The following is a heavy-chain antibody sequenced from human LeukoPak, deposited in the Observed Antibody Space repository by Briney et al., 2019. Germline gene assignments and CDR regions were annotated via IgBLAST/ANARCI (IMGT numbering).Heavy chain of an antibody. D-gene: IGHD3-3*01. V-gene: IGHV1-18*01. CDR2: ICAYKCKT. J-gene: IGHJ4*02. CDR3: AREYYYFWSGYYTGPGYFDY. CDR1: GYTFTSYW. Sequence: ASVTVSCKASGYTFTSYWSSWVRQAPGQGLEWMGWICAYKCKTNYAHKLQGRVTMSTDTSQNTAYMELNSLRSDDTPVYYCAREYYYFWSGYYTGPGYFDYWGQGTLVTVSS.